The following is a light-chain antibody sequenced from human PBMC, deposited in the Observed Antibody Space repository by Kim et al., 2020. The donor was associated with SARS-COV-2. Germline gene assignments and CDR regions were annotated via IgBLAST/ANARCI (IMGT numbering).Light chain of an antibody. CDR3: NSRDSSGNHV. J-gene: IGLJ1*01. V-gene: IGLV3-19*01. CDR1: SLRSYY. Sequence: SSELTQDPAVSVALGQTVRITCQGDSLRSYYASWYQQKPGQAPVLVIYGKNNRPSGIPDRFPGSSSGNTASLTITGAQAEDEADYYCNSRDSSGNHVFGT. CDR2: GKN.